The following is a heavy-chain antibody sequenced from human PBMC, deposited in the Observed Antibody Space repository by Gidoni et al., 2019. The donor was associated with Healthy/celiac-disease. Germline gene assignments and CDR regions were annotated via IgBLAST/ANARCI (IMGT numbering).Heavy chain of an antibody. J-gene: IGHJ2*01. Sequence: QVQLVQSGAAVKKPGASVTVSCKASGYTFTGYSLNWVRQAPGQGLEWMGWINPNSGGTNYAQKFQGSVTMTRDTSISTAYMELSRLRSDDTAVYYCASSMDYDILTGYYDWYFDLWGRGTLVTVSS. D-gene: IGHD3-9*01. V-gene: IGHV1-2*02. CDR3: ASSMDYDILTGYYDWYFDL. CDR1: GYTFTGYS. CDR2: INPNSGGT.